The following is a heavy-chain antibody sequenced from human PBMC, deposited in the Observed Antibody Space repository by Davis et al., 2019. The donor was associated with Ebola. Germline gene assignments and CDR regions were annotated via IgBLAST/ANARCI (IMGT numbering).Heavy chain of an antibody. Sequence: SETLSLTCTVSGGSISSYYWSWIRQPPGKGLEWIGYIYYSGSTNYNPSLKSRVTISVDTSKNQFSLKLSSVTAADTAVYYCARVGAATGGELDYWGQGTLVTVSS. J-gene: IGHJ4*02. CDR2: IYYSGST. CDR3: ARVGAATGGELDY. D-gene: IGHD3-16*01. CDR1: GGSISSYY. V-gene: IGHV4-59*01.